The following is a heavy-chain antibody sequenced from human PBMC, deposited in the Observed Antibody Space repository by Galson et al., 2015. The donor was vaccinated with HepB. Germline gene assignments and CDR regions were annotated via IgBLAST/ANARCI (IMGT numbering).Heavy chain of an antibody. D-gene: IGHD6-13*01. CDR2: ISSNGGST. CDR3: VILTQQLVDYYYYGLDV. CDR1: GFTFSSYA. V-gene: IGHV3-64D*06. J-gene: IGHJ6*02. Sequence: SLRLSCAASGFTFSSYAMHWVRQAPGKGLEYVSAISSNGGSTYYADSVKGRFTISRDNSKNTLYLQMSSLRAEDTAVYYCVILTQQLVDYYYYGLDVWGQGTTVTVSS.